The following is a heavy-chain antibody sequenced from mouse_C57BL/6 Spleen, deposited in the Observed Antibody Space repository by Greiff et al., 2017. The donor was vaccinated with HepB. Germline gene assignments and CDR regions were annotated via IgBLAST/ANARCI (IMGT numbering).Heavy chain of an antibody. CDR2: IWSGGST. CDR3: ASSIFPYAMDY. J-gene: IGHJ4*01. Sequence: VQLQQSGPGLVQPSQSLSITCTVSGFSLTSYGVHWVRQSPGKGLEWLGVIWSGGSTDYNAAFISRLSISKDNSKSQVFCKMNSLQADDTAIYYCASSIFPYAMDYWGQGTSVTVSS. CDR1: GFSLTSYG. V-gene: IGHV2-2*01.